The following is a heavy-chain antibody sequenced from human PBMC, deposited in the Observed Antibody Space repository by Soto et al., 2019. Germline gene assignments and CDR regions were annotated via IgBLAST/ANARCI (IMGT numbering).Heavy chain of an antibody. D-gene: IGHD3-10*01. Sequence: SETLSLTCTVSGGSVSSYYWSWIRQPPGKGLEWIGYIYYSGSTNYDPSLKSRVTISVDTSKNQFSLKLSSVTAADTAVYYCARVGSYYYYGMDVWGQGTTVTVSS. V-gene: IGHV4-59*02. CDR2: IYYSGST. CDR3: ARVGSYYYYGMDV. CDR1: GGSVSSYY. J-gene: IGHJ6*02.